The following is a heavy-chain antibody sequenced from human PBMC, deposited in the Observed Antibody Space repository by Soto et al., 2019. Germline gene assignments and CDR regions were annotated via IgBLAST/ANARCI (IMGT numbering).Heavy chain of an antibody. CDR2: ISYDGSNK. Sequence: QVQLVESGGGVVQPGRSLRLSCAASGFTFSSYGMHWVSQAPGKGLEWVAVISYDGSNKYYADSVKGRFTISRDNSKNTLDLQMNSLRAEDTAVYYCAKFRTPTFVVVTDAPDYWGQGTLVTVSS. V-gene: IGHV3-30*18. CDR3: AKFRTPTFVVVTDAPDY. CDR1: GFTFSSYG. J-gene: IGHJ4*02. D-gene: IGHD2-21*02.